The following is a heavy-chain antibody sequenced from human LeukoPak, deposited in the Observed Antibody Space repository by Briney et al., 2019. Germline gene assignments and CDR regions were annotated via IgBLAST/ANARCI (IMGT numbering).Heavy chain of an antibody. Sequence: GGSLRLSCAASGFTFSSYAMSWVRQAPGKGLEWVLAISGSGGSTYYADSVKGRFTISRDNSKNTLYLQMNSLRAEDTAVYYCAKILRFLEWLLYLDYYYGMDVWGQGTTVTVSS. J-gene: IGHJ6*02. CDR1: GFTFSSYA. CDR2: ISGSGGST. D-gene: IGHD3-3*01. V-gene: IGHV3-23*01. CDR3: AKILRFLEWLLYLDYYYGMDV.